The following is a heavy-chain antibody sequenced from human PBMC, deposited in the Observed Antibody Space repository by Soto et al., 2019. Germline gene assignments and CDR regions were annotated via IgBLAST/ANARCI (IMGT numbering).Heavy chain of an antibody. CDR3: ARGGSYGSGSYPFDP. Sequence: QVQLVQSGAEVKMHGASMKVSCKASGYTFTSYAMHWVRQAPGQRLEWMGWINAGNGNTKYSQKFQGRVTITRDTSASTAYMELSSLRSEDTAVYYCARGGSYGSGSYPFDPWGQGTLVTVSS. V-gene: IGHV1-3*01. D-gene: IGHD3-10*01. J-gene: IGHJ5*02. CDR1: GYTFTSYA. CDR2: INAGNGNT.